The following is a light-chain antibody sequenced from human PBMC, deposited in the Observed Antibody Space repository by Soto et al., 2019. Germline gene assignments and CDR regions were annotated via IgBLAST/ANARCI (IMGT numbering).Light chain of an antibody. V-gene: IGKV3-20*01. J-gene: IGKJ1*01. CDR2: GAS. CDR1: QSVSSSY. Sequence: DIGMNQSPATLSVTPGERATLSCRASQSVSSSYLAWYQQKPGQAPRLLIYGASSRATGIPDRFSGSGSGTDFTLTISRLEPEDFAVYYCQQYGSSRTFGQGTKVDVK. CDR3: QQYGSSRT.